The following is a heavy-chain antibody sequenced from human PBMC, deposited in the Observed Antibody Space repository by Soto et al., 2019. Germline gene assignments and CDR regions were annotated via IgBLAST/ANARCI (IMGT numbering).Heavy chain of an antibody. CDR2: ISGSGGGT. D-gene: IGHD6-13*01. CDR1: GFTFSSYA. V-gene: IGHV3-23*01. CDR3: AKHAAAAAPDY. J-gene: IGHJ4*02. Sequence: EVQLLESGGGLVQPGGSLRLSCAASGFTFSSYAMSWVRQAPGKGLEWVSLISGSGGGTYYSDSVKGRFAISRDNSKNTLYLQMNDLRAEDTAAYYCAKHAAAAAPDYGGQGTLVTVSS.